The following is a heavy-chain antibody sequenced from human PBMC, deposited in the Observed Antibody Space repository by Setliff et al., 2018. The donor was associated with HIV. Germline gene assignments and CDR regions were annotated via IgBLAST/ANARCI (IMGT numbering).Heavy chain of an antibody. CDR3: ARGTHSRTSYTTGYFDYYYMDV. CDR2: IYFTGSS. V-gene: IGHV4-59*01. Sequence: SETLSLTCTVSGGSISTYYWSWIRQPPGKGLEWIGSIYFTGSSDNNPSLKSRVTLSVDTSKHQFSLKLSSVTAADTAVYYCARGTHSRTSYTTGYFDYYYMDVWGEGTTVTVSS. CDR1: GGSISTYY. D-gene: IGHD2-2*01. J-gene: IGHJ6*03.